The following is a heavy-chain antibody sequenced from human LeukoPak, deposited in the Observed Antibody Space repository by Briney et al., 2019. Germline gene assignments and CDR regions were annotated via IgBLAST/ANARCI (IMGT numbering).Heavy chain of an antibody. Sequence: SETLSLTCAVYGGSFSGYYWSWIRQPPGKGLEWIGEINHSGSTNYNPSLKSRVTISVDTSKNQFSLKLSSVTAADTAVYYCARGRRGLLWFGELRAWFDPWGQGTVVTVSS. CDR2: INHSGST. J-gene: IGHJ5*02. CDR1: GGSFSGYY. D-gene: IGHD3-10*01. V-gene: IGHV4-34*01. CDR3: ARGRRGLLWFGELRAWFDP.